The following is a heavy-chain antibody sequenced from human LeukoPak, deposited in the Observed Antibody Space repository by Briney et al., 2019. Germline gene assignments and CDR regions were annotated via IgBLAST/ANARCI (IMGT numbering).Heavy chain of an antibody. CDR1: GGSIREYS. D-gene: IGHD3-10*01. Sequence: SDTLSLTCSVSGGSIREYSWSLLRQHPRTALEWIGYDCYTVSTNGHPSLNSRVTMSTHTSKNQFSLKLTSVTASDPAVYDCASHFGSGFDSWGQGTLVTVSS. CDR3: ASHFGSGFDS. V-gene: IGHV4-59*07. J-gene: IGHJ4*02. CDR2: DCYTVST.